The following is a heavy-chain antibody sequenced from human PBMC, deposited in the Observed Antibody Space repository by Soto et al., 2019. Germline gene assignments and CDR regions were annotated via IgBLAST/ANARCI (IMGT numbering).Heavy chain of an antibody. J-gene: IGHJ4*02. V-gene: IGHV5-10-1*01. D-gene: IGHD2-8*01. Sequence: PGESLKISCKGSGYSFTSYWISWVRQMPGKGLEWMGRIDPSDSYTNYSPSFQGHVTISADKSISTAYLQWSSLKASDTAMYYCARALGYYTNGVCPIDYWGQGTLVTVPS. CDR3: ARALGYYTNGVCPIDY. CDR1: GYSFTSYW. CDR2: IDPSDSYT.